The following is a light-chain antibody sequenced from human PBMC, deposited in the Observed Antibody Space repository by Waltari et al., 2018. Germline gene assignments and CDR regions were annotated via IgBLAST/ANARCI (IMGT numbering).Light chain of an antibody. CDR2: GAS. J-gene: IGKJ1*01. CDR3: QKYDRLPAT. Sequence: EIVLTQSPGTLSLSPGERATLSCRASQSVGRYLAWYQQKPGQAPRLLVYGASSRATGIPDRFSGRGSGTDFSLTISRLEPEDFAVYFCQKYDRLPATFGQGTKVEIK. V-gene: IGKV3-20*01. CDR1: QSVGRY.